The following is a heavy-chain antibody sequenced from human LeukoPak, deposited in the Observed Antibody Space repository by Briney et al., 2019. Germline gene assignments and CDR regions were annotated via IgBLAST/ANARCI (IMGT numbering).Heavy chain of an antibody. CDR2: IYPGDSDT. Sequence: GESLKISCKGSGYSFTSYWIGWVRQMPGKGLEWMGIIYPGDSDTRYSPSFQGQVTISADKSISTAYLQWSSLKASDTAMYYCAKYSSGWSGVSRNWFDPWGQGTLVTVSS. J-gene: IGHJ5*02. CDR3: AKYSSGWSGVSRNWFDP. V-gene: IGHV5-51*01. CDR1: GYSFTSYW. D-gene: IGHD6-13*01.